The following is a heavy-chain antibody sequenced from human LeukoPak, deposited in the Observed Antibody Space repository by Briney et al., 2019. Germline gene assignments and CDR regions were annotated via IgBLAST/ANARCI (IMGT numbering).Heavy chain of an antibody. D-gene: IGHD2-2*01. CDR2: INHSGST. CDR3: AREGVVVPAAPYYYYGMDV. CDR1: GGSFSGYY. Sequence: SETLSLTCAVYGGSFSGYYWSWIRKPPGKGLEWIGEINHSGSTNYNPSLKSRVTISVDTSKNQFSLKLSSVTAADTAVYYCAREGVVVPAAPYYYYGMDVWGKGTTVTVSS. J-gene: IGHJ6*04. V-gene: IGHV4-34*01.